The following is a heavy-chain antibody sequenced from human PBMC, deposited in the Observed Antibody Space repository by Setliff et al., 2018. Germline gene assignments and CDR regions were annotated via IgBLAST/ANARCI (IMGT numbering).Heavy chain of an antibody. CDR2: IYTDGTIT. D-gene: IGHD6-19*01. J-gene: IGHJ4*02. V-gene: IGHV3-74*01. Sequence: PGGSLRLSCAASGFTFSNYWMHWVRQAPGKGLVWVSRIYTDGTITSYADSVKGRFTISRDNAKNTLHLQMDSLRAEDTAVYYCVTDPPFSGWSFDSWGQGTLVTVSS. CDR3: VTDPPFSGWSFDS. CDR1: GFTFSNYW.